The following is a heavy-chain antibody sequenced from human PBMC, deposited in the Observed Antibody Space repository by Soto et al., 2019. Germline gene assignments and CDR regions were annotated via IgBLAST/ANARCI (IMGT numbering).Heavy chain of an antibody. J-gene: IGHJ3*02. CDR1: GFTFRAYA. CDR2: ISYDEVTK. D-gene: IGHD3-22*01. CDR3: ARDLSYYDSSGNVFDI. V-gene: IGHV3-30-3*01. Sequence: GGSLRLSCAASGFTFRAYALHWVRQTPGKGLEWVAVISYDEVTKYYADSVKGRFTISRDNSKNTLYLQMNNLGTEDTAVYYCARDLSYYDSSGNVFDIWGQGTKVTVS.